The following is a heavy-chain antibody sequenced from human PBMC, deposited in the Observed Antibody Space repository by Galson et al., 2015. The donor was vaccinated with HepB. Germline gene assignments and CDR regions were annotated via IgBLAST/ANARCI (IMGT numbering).Heavy chain of an antibody. Sequence: SLRLSCAASGFTFRTSGMTWVRQAPGKGLEWVAVIGYRETYKHYADSVKGRFAISRDNAKNSVYLQVNSLRVEDTAVYYCARDASEWSRDYWGQGTLVAVSS. CDR3: ARDASEWSRDY. CDR1: GFTFRTSG. D-gene: IGHD3-3*01. J-gene: IGHJ4*02. CDR2: IGYRETYK. V-gene: IGHV3-21*01.